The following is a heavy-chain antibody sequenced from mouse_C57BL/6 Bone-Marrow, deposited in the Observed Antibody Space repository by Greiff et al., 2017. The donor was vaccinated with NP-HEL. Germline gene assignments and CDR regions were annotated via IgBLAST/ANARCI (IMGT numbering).Heavy chain of an antibody. CDR2: IYPGSGST. CDR3: ARPPYGNYPYYAMDY. J-gene: IGHJ4*01. Sequence: VQLQQSGAELVKPGASVKMSCKASGYTFTSYWITWVKQRPGQGLEWIGDIYPGSGSTNYNEKFKSKATLTVDTSSSTAYMQLSSLTSEDSAVYYCARPPYGNYPYYAMDYWGQGTSVTVSS. CDR1: GYTFTSYW. D-gene: IGHD2-1*01. V-gene: IGHV1-55*01.